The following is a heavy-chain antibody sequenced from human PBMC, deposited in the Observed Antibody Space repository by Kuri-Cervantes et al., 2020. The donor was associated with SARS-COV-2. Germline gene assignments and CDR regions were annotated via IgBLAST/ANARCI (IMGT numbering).Heavy chain of an antibody. J-gene: IGHJ4*02. Sequence: ASVKVSCKAPGYTFTGYYMHWVRQAPGQGLEWMGRINPNSGGTNYAQKFQGRVTMTRDTSISTVYMELSSLRSEDTAVYYCARDEDSSGSDYWGQGTLVTVSS. D-gene: IGHD6-19*01. CDR1: GYTFTGYY. CDR2: INPNSGGT. V-gene: IGHV1-2*06. CDR3: ARDEDSSGSDY.